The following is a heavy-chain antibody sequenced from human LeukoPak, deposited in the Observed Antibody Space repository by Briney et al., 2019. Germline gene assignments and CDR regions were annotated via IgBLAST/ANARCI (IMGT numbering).Heavy chain of an antibody. CDR2: IYYSGST. J-gene: IGHJ4*02. CDR3: ARAEDIVVVPAATFDY. D-gene: IGHD2-2*01. Sequence: SETLSLTCTVSGGSISSYYWSWIRQPPGKGLEWIGYIYYSGSTNYNPSLKSRVTISVDTSKNQFSLKLSSVTAADTAVYYCARAEDIVVVPAATFDYWGQGTLVTVSS. CDR1: GGSISSYY. V-gene: IGHV4-59*12.